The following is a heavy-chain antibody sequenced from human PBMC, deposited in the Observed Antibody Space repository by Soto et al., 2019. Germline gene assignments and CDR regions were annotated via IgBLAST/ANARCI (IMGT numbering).Heavy chain of an antibody. J-gene: IGHJ3*02. CDR2: IWYDGSNK. Sequence: GGSLRLSCGASGFTFSSYAMSWVRQAPGKGLEWVAVIWYDGSNKYYADSVKGRFTISRDNSKNTLYLQMNSLRAEDTAVYYCARDQRITITRGGAFDIWGQGTMVTVSS. CDR3: ARDQRITITRGGAFDI. V-gene: IGHV3-33*08. D-gene: IGHD3-3*01. CDR1: GFTFSSYA.